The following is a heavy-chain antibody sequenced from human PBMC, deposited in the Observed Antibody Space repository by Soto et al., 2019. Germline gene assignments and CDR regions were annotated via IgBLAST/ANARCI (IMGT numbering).Heavy chain of an antibody. Sequence: SGESLKISCQGSGYSFTSNWIGWVRQMPGKGLEWMGIINPADSDIKYSPSFQGQVTISADKSIGTACLQWSSLKASDTAMYYCARHQRDDASRKIDCWGQGTLVTVSS. CDR2: INPADSDI. V-gene: IGHV5-51*01. J-gene: IGHJ4*02. D-gene: IGHD3-16*01. CDR3: ARHQRDDASRKIDC. CDR1: GYSFTSNW.